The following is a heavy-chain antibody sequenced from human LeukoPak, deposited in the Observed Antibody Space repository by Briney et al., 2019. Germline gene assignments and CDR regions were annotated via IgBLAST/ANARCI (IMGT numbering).Heavy chain of an antibody. CDR2: ISWNSGSI. Sequence: PGGSLRLSCAASGFTFDDYAMHWVRQAPGKGLEWVSGISWNSGSIGYADSVKGRFTISRDNAKKSLYLQMNSLRAEDTAVYYCARDGDILTGYYKYYFDYWGQGTLVTVSS. D-gene: IGHD3-9*01. CDR3: ARDGDILTGYYKYYFDY. V-gene: IGHV3-9*01. CDR1: GFTFDDYA. J-gene: IGHJ4*02.